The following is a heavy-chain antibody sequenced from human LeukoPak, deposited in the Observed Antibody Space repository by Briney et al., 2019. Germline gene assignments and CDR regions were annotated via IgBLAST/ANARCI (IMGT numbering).Heavy chain of an antibody. CDR2: ITTTGTTI. J-gene: IGHJ4*02. CDR1: GFRFGDYY. V-gene: IGHV3-11*04. D-gene: IGHD6-13*01. CDR3: ARDSGGSSWYKYFDY. Sequence: GGSLRLSCAASGFRFGDYYMSWIRQAPGKGLDLLSYITTTGTTIYYADSVKGRFTISRDNAKSSLYLQMNSLRAEDTAVYYCARDSGGSSWYKYFDYWGQGTLVTVSS.